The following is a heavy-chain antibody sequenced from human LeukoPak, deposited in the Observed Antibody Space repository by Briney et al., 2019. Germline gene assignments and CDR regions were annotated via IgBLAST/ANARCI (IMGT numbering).Heavy chain of an antibody. V-gene: IGHV3-30*03. CDR1: GFIFSSYW. Sequence: SGGSLRLSCAASGFIFSSYWMSWVRQAPGKGLEWVAVISYDGSNKYYADSVKGRFTISRDNSKNTLYLQMNSLRAEDTAVYYCARDALVDIVATRSYYYYYYMDVWGKGTTVTVSS. CDR3: ARDALVDIVATRSYYYYYYMDV. J-gene: IGHJ6*03. CDR2: ISYDGSNK. D-gene: IGHD5-12*01.